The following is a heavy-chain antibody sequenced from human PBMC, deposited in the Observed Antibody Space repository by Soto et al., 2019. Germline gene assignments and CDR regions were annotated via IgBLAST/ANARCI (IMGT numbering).Heavy chain of an antibody. CDR1: GISFDDYA. J-gene: IGHJ4*02. CDR2: INWDSGDI. CDR3: AKDKHTRSYDANGNLEY. D-gene: IGHD2-8*01. V-gene: IGHV3-9*01. Sequence: SLRLSCVVSGISFDDYAMHWVRQVPGKGLEWVSGINWDSGDIGYADSVKGRFTISRDDAKNSLYLQMNSLKTEDTALYYCAKDKHTRSYDANGNLEYWAQGTPVTVSS.